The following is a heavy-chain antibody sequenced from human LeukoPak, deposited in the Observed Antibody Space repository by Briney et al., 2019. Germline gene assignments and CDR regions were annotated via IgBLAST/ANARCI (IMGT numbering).Heavy chain of an antibody. CDR3: ARVIAAAGAFDI. CDR2: INPSGGST. J-gene: IGHJ3*02. D-gene: IGHD6-13*01. V-gene: IGHV1-46*01. CDR1: GYTFTSYY. Sequence: ASVKVSCKASGYTFTSYYMHWVRQAPGQGLEWMGIINPSGGSTSYAQKFQGRVAMTRDTSTSTVYMELSSLRSEDTAVYYCARVIAAAGAFDIWGQGTMVTVSS.